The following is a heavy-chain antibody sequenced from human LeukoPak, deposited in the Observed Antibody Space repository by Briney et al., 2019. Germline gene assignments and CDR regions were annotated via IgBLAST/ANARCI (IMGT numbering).Heavy chain of an antibody. D-gene: IGHD2-15*01. Sequence: ASVKVSCKASGYTFTRYGINWVRQAPGQGLEWMGRISGYNGDTNYARKVQGRVTMTTDTSTSTAYMELRSLRSDDTAVYFCARDLWDIVVVTADQNPFDYWGQGTLVTVSS. V-gene: IGHV1-18*01. CDR3: ARDLWDIVVVTADQNPFDY. J-gene: IGHJ4*02. CDR2: ISGYNGDT. CDR1: GYTFTRYG.